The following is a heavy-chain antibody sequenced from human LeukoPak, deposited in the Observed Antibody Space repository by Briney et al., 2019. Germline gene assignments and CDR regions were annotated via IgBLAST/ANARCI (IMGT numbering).Heavy chain of an antibody. J-gene: IGHJ4*02. Sequence: YPSETLSLTCTVSGGSISSYYWSWIRQPPGKGLEWIGYIYYSGSTNYNPSLKSRVTISVDTSKNQFSLKLSSVTAADTAVYYCARGSYDNLGFAYWGQGTLVTVSS. V-gene: IGHV4-59*01. CDR1: GGSISSYY. CDR2: IYYSGST. D-gene: IGHD3-9*01. CDR3: ARGSYDNLGFAY.